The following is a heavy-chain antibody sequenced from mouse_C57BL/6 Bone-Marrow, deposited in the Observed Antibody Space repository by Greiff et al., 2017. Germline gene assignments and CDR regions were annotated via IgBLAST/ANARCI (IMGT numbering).Heavy chain of an antibody. V-gene: IGHV1-7*01. J-gene: IGHJ3*01. CDR3: GSIYSNYYTAWFAY. CDR2: INPSSGYT. CDR1: GYTFTSYW. Sequence: VQLQQSGAELAKPGASVKLSCKASGYTFTSYWMHWVKQRPGQGLEWIGYINPSSGYTKYNQKFKDKATLTADKSSSTAYMERRSLTSEDTAGYYCGSIYSNYYTAWFAYWGQGTLVTVSA. D-gene: IGHD2-5*01.